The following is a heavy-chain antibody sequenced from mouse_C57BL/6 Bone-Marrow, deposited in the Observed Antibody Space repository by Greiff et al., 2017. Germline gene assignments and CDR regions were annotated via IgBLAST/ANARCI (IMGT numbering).Heavy chain of an antibody. D-gene: IGHD3-3*01. CDR1: GFTFSSYG. CDR3: ARRGTSWYFDV. CDR2: ISSGGSYT. V-gene: IGHV5-6*02. Sequence: EVKLVESGGDLVKPGGSLKLSCAASGFTFSSYGMSWVRQTPDKRLEWVATISSGGSYTYYPDSVKGRFTISRDNAKNTLYLQMSSVKSEDTAVYYCARRGTSWYFDVWGTGTTVTVSS. J-gene: IGHJ1*03.